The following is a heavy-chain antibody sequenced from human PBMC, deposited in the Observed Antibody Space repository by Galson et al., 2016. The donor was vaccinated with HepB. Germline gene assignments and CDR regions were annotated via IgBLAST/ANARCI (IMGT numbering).Heavy chain of an antibody. J-gene: IGHJ5*02. CDR1: GFIFSNYA. V-gene: IGHV3-23*01. Sequence: SLRLSCAASGFIFSNYAMSWVRQAPGKGLEWVSAISTDGGATYSADSVKDRFTITRDQFKSTLYLQLNNLRAEDTAIYYCARWRRDGDSNWFDPWGQGTLVTVSS. D-gene: IGHD4-17*01. CDR3: ARWRRDGDSNWFDP. CDR2: ISTDGGAT.